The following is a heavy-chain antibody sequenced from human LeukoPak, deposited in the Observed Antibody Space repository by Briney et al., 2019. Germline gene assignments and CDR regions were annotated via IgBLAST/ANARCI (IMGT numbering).Heavy chain of an antibody. D-gene: IGHD5-24*01. J-gene: IGHJ4*02. V-gene: IGHV4-30-2*01. CDR2: IYHSGST. Sequence: SQTLSLTCAVSGGSISSGGYSWSWIRQPPGKGLEWIGYIYHSGSTYYNPSLKSRVTISVDRSKNQFSLKLSSVTAADTAVYYCARGPGMATIKDWGQGTLVTVSS. CDR1: GGSISSGGYS. CDR3: ARGPGMATIKD.